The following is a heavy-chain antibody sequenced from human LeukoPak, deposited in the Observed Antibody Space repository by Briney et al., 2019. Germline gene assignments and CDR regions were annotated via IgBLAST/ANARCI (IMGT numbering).Heavy chain of an antibody. CDR3: ARGPPYCSGGSCYSGFDY. CDR1: GYTFTSYD. V-gene: IGHV1-8*01. Sequence: ASVKVSCKASGYTFTSYDINWVRQTTGQGLEWMGWMNPNSGNTGYAQKFQGRVTMTRNTSISTAYMELSSLRSEDTAVYYCARGPPYCSGGSCYSGFDYWGQGTLVTVSS. J-gene: IGHJ4*02. D-gene: IGHD2-15*01. CDR2: MNPNSGNT.